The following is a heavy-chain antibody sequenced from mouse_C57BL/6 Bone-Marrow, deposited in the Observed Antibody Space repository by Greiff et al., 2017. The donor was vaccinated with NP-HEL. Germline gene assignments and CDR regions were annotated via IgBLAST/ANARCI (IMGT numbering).Heavy chain of an antibody. CDR2: IDPSDSYT. J-gene: IGHJ2*01. D-gene: IGHD2-3*01. Sequence: QVQLQQPGAELVMPGASVKLSCKASGYTFTSYWMHWVKQRPGQGLAWIGEIDPSDSYTNYNQKFKGKSTLTVDKSSSTAYMQLSSLTSEDSAVYYCARRGYYEYWGQGTTLTVSS. CDR3: ARRGYYEY. CDR1: GYTFTSYW. V-gene: IGHV1-69*01.